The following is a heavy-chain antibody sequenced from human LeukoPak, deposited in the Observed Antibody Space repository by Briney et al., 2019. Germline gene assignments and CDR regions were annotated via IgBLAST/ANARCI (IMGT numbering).Heavy chain of an antibody. V-gene: IGHV3-43D*03. CDR2: ITWNGGYT. J-gene: IGHJ6*02. D-gene: IGHD2-21*01. Sequence: GGSLRLSCAASGFNFEDFGMHWVRHAPGKGLEWVSYITWNGGYTYYADSVKGRFAISRDNGKRSLYLQMNSLRPEDTALYYCVKDRPFPYGMDVWGHGTTVTVSS. CDR1: GFNFEDFG. CDR3: VKDRPFPYGMDV.